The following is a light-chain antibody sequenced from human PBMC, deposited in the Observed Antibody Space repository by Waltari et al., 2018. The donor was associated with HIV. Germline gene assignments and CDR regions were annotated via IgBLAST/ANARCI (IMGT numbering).Light chain of an antibody. J-gene: IGKJ1*01. Sequence: EFVLTQSPGTLSLSPGERVTLSCRASKGIDSPFLAWYQQKRGQAPRLLIFGASRRVTGIPDRFSGSGSGTDFTLTIDGLDPEDFAVYYCQQYLGSPRTFGQGTKVEIK. CDR1: KGIDSPF. CDR2: GAS. CDR3: QQYLGSPRT. V-gene: IGKV3-20*01.